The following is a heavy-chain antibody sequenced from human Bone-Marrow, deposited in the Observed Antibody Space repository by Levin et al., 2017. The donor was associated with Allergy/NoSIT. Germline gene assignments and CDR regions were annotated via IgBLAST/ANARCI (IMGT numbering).Heavy chain of an antibody. Sequence: RGESLKISCKGSGYSFTSYWIGWVRQMPGKGLEWMGIIYPGDSDTRYSPSFQGQVTISADKSISTAYLQWSSLKASDTAMYYCARHVSGDYGVVVAATGGYYYYMDVWGKGTTVTVSS. CDR2: IYPGDSDT. CDR3: ARHVSGDYGVVVAATGGYYYYMDV. V-gene: IGHV5-51*01. CDR1: GYSFTSYW. D-gene: IGHD2-15*01. J-gene: IGHJ6*03.